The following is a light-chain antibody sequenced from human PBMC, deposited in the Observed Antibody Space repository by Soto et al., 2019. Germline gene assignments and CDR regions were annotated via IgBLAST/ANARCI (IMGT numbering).Light chain of an antibody. J-gene: IGKJ1*01. V-gene: IGKV1-5*01. CDR2: DAS. CDR3: QQSYNTPRT. CDR1: QSISSW. Sequence: DIQMTQSPSILSASVGDRVTITCRASQSISSWLAWYQQKPGKAPKLLIYDASSLESGVPSRFSGIGSGTEFTLTITSLQPDDFATYYCQQSYNTPRTFGQGTKVEI.